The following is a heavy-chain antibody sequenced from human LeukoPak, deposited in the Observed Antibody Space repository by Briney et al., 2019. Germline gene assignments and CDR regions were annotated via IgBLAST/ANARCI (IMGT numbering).Heavy chain of an antibody. CDR3: ARGIYSYGNFDY. Sequence: GASVKVSCKASGYIFTSYYMHWVRQAPGQGHEWMGIINPSGGSTSHAQRFQGRVTMTRDTSTSTVYMELSSLRSEDTAVYYCARGIYSYGNFDYWGQGTLVTVSS. CDR1: GYIFTSYY. CDR2: INPSGGST. V-gene: IGHV1-46*03. D-gene: IGHD5-18*01. J-gene: IGHJ4*02.